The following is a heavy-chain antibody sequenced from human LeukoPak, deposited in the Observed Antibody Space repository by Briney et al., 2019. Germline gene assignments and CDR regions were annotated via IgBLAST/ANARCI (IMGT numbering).Heavy chain of an antibody. CDR2: IYSGGST. CDR1: GFTVSSNY. D-gene: IGHD1-26*01. V-gene: IGHV3-53*01. CDR3: ARGRWELLSYYFDY. J-gene: IGHJ4*02. Sequence: PGGSLRLSCAASGFTVSSNYMSWVRQAPGEGLEWVSVIYSGGSTHYADSVKGRFTISRDNSKNTLYLQMNSLRAEDTAVYYCARGRWELLSYYFDYWGQGTLVTVSS.